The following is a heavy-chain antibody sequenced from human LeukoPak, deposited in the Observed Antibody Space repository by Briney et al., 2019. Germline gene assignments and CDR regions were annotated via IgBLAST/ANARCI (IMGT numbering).Heavy chain of an antibody. V-gene: IGHV4-59*08. D-gene: IGHD6-19*01. J-gene: IGHJ6*02. CDR2: IYYSGSP. Sequence: SETLSLTCTVSGGSISSYYWSWIRQPPGKGLEWIGYIYYSGSPRYNPSLKSRVAISIHTSKKQFSLKLSSVTASATAVYYCSSSVVVAGFVSDYYYYGMDFWGQGTMVTVSS. CDR3: SSSVVVAGFVSDYYYYGMDF. CDR1: GGSISSYY.